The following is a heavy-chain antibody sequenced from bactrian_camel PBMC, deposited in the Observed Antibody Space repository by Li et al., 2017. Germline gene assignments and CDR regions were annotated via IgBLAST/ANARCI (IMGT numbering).Heavy chain of an antibody. CDR1: GYNGCRYD. D-gene: IGHD2*01. J-gene: IGHJ6*01. CDR2: IESDGKS. Sequence: VQLVESGGGSVQAAGSLRLSCAASGYNGCRYDMSWYRQAPGKEREFVSAIESDGKSTYADSVKGRFTISQDNAKNTQYQQMNSLKPEDTAMYFCRTDRQDCGRVVFRNTAWGQGTQVTVS. CDR3: RTDRQDCGRVVFRNTA. V-gene: IGHV3S55*01.